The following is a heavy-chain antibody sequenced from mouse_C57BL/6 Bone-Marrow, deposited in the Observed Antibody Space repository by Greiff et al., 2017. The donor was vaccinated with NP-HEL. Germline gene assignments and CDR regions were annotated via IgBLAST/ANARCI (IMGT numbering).Heavy chain of an antibody. CDR3: ARADYDFDY. CDR1: GFTFSSYA. Sequence: EVQGVESGGGLVKPGGSLKLSCAASGFTFSSYAMSWVRQTPEKRLEWVATISDGGSYTYYPDNVKGRFTISRDNAKNNLYLQMSHLKSEDTAMYYCARADYDFDYWGQGTTLTVSS. J-gene: IGHJ2*01. V-gene: IGHV5-4*01. CDR2: ISDGGSYT. D-gene: IGHD2-4*01.